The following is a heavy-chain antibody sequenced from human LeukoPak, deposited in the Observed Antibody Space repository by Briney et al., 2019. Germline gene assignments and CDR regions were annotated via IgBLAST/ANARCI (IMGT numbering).Heavy chain of an antibody. CDR1: GFTFSSYG. Sequence: PGGSLRLSCGASGFTFSSYGMHWVRQAPGKGLEWVAFIRYDGSNKYYADSVKGRFTISRDNSKNTVYLQMNSLRAEDTAVYYCAKDLTYSYDNSGPWGQGTLVTVSS. D-gene: IGHD3-22*01. V-gene: IGHV3-30*02. J-gene: IGHJ5*02. CDR2: IRYDGSNK. CDR3: AKDLTYSYDNSGP.